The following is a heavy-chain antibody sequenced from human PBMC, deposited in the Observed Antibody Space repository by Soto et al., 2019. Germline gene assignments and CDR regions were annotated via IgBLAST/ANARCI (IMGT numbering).Heavy chain of an antibody. D-gene: IGHD3-22*01. J-gene: IGHJ4*02. V-gene: IGHV3-53*01. CDR2: FYSDGST. CDR1: GLTVSCNC. CDR3: STSDHFDSSGSDY. Sequence: PGGSLRLSCAASGLTVSCNCMSWVRRAPGKGLEWVSVFYSDGSTYYADFVKGRFTISRDNSKNTLYLQMNKLRVGDTAVYYCSTSDHFDSSGSDYWGQGTLVTVSS.